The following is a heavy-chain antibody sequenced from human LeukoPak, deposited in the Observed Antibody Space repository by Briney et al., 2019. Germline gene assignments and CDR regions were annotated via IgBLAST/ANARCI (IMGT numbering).Heavy chain of an antibody. CDR1: GGSFSGYY. CDR3: ARGRGSSYGSGSYYDRDTHYYFDY. Sequence: SETLSLTCAVYGGSFSGYYWSWIRQPPGKGLEWIGEINHSGSTNYNPSLKSRVTISVDTSKNQFSLKLSSVTAADTAVYYCARGRGSSYGSGSYYDRDTHYYFDYWGQGTLVTVSS. V-gene: IGHV4-34*01. CDR2: INHSGST. J-gene: IGHJ4*02. D-gene: IGHD3-10*01.